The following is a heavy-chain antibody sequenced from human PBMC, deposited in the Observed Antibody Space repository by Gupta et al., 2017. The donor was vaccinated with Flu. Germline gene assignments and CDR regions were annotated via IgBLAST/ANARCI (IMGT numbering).Heavy chain of an antibody. Sequence: QLQLQESGPGLVKASETLSLTCIVSGGSINSRHYYWGWIRHPPGKVLEWIGSILASGSAYFNQYLRSRVTSVVDTSKHQFSLKVTSLTAAAPAVDYGVRHIVVTPAASDNWGRGAWGTVAS. CDR1: GGSINSRHYY. CDR2: ILASGSA. V-gene: IGHV4-39*01. J-gene: IGHJ4*02. CDR3: VRHIVVTPAASDN. D-gene: IGHD2-2*01.